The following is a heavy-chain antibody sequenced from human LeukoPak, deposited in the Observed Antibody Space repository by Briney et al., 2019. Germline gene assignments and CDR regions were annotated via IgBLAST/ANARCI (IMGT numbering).Heavy chain of an antibody. CDR2: ISSSSSYT. CDR1: GFTFSDYY. Sequence: GSLRLSCAASGFTFSDYYMSWIRQAPGKGLEWVSYISSSSSYTNYADSVKGRFTIARDNAKNSLYLQMNSLRAEDTAVYYCAALEGSGWYFDYWGQGTLVTVSS. V-gene: IGHV3-11*03. J-gene: IGHJ4*02. D-gene: IGHD6-19*01. CDR3: AALEGSGWYFDY.